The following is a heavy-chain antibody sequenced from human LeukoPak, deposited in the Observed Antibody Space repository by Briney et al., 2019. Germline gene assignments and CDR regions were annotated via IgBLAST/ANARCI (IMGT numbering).Heavy chain of an antibody. D-gene: IGHD1-20*01. J-gene: IGHJ4*02. CDR1: GFTVSSNY. CDR3: ARAPVKGGNWYYFDY. CDR2: IYSGGST. V-gene: IGHV3-66*01. Sequence: GGSLRLSCAASGFTVSSNYMSWVRQAPGKGLEWVAVIYSGGSTYYADSVKGRFTISRDNSKNTLYLQMNSLRAEDTAVYYCARAPVKGGNWYYFDYWGQGTLVTVSS.